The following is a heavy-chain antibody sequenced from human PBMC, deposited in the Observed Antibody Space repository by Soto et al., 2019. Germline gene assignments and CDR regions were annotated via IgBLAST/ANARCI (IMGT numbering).Heavy chain of an antibody. V-gene: IGHV3-23*01. J-gene: IGHJ4*02. CDR3: ANPKPYGDYLLDY. CDR2: ISGSGGST. CDR1: GFTFSSYA. Sequence: VGSLRLSCAASGFTFSSYAMSWVRQAPGKGLEWVSAISGSGGSTYYADSVKGRFTISRDNSKNTLYLQMNSLRAEDTAVYYCANPKPYGDYLLDYWGQGTLVTVSS. D-gene: IGHD4-17*01.